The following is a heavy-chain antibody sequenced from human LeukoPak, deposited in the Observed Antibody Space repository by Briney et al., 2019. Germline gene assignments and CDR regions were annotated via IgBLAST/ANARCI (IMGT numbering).Heavy chain of an antibody. CDR3: ATSVRWELNNWFDP. Sequence: ASVKVSCKVSGYTLTELSMHWVRQAPGKGLEWMGGFDPEDGETIYAQKFQGRVTMTEDTPTDTAYMELSSLRSEDTAVYYCATSVRWELNNWFDPWGQGTLVTVSS. CDR2: FDPEDGET. J-gene: IGHJ5*02. CDR1: GYTLTELS. V-gene: IGHV1-24*01. D-gene: IGHD1-26*01.